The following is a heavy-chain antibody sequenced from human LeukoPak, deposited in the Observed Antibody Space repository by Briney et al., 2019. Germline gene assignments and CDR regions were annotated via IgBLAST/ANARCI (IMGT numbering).Heavy chain of an antibody. D-gene: IGHD2-2*02. CDR2: ISSSGSTI. CDR1: GFTFSDYY. V-gene: IGHV3-11*01. J-gene: IGHJ6*02. CDR3: ARGRYCSSTSCYINYSYGMDV. Sequence: PGGSLRLSCAASGFTFSDYYMSWIRQAPGKGLEWVSYISSSGSTIYYADSVKGRFTISRDNAKNSLYLQMNSLRAEDTAVYYCARGRYCSSTSCYINYSYGMDVWGQGTRSPSP.